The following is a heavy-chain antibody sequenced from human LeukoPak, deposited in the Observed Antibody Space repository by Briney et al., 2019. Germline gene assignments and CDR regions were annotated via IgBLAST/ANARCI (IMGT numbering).Heavy chain of an antibody. D-gene: IGHD3-22*01. J-gene: IGHJ4*02. CDR1: AFTFSSYS. Sequence: GGSLRLSCAGSAFTFSSYSMNWVRQAPGKGLEWVSAISGSGGSTYYADSVKGRFTISRDNSKNTLYLQMNSLRAEDTAVYYCAKTPSYYDSSGYYSFDYWGQGTLVTVSS. CDR2: ISGSGGST. V-gene: IGHV3-23*01. CDR3: AKTPSYYDSSGYYSFDY.